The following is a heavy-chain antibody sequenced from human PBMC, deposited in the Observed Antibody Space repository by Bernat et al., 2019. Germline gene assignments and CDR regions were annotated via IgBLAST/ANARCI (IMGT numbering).Heavy chain of an antibody. Sequence: QVQLVQSGAEVKKPGASVKVSCKASGYTFTSYGISWVRQAPGKGLEWMGGFDPEDGETIYAQKFQGRVTMTEDTSTDTAYMELSSLRSEDTAVYYCATDTPDGLLWFRELSFDHWGQGTLVTVSS. CDR2: FDPEDGET. V-gene: IGHV1-24*01. CDR3: ATDTPDGLLWFRELSFDH. J-gene: IGHJ4*02. D-gene: IGHD3-10*01. CDR1: GYTFTSYG.